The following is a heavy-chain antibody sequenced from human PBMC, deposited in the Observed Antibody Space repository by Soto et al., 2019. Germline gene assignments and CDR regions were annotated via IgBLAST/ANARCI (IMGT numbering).Heavy chain of an antibody. Sequence: GSLRLSCAASGFTFSSYAMHWVRQAPGKGLEYVSAISSNGGSTYYANSVKGRFTISRDNSKNTLYLQMGSLRAEDMAVYYCATFNPSYWGQGTLVTVSS. J-gene: IGHJ4*02. CDR3: ATFNPSY. V-gene: IGHV3-64*01. CDR2: ISSNGGST. CDR1: GFTFSSYA.